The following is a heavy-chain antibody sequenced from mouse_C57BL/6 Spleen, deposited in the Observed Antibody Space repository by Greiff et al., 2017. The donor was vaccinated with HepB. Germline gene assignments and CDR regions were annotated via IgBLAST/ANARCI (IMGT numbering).Heavy chain of an antibody. J-gene: IGHJ3*01. D-gene: IGHD3-2*02. CDR2: ISDGGSYT. CDR1: GFTFSSYA. CDR3: ARDHSSGGWFAY. V-gene: IGHV5-4*01. Sequence: EVMLVESGGGLVKPGGSLKLSCAASGFTFSSYAMSWVRQTPEKRLEWVATISDGGSYTYYPDNVKGRFTISRDNAKNNLYLQMSHLKSEDTAMYYCARDHSSGGWFAYWGQGTLVTVSA.